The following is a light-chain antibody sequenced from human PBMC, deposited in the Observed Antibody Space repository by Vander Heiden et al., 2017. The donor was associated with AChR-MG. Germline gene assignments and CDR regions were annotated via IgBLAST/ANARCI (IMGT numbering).Light chain of an antibody. CDR2: WAS. Sequence: DIVMTQSPDSLAVSLGERATINCKSSQSVLYSSSNQNFLAWYQQKPGQPPKLLIYWASTRESGVPDRISGSGSGTDFTLTISSLQAEDVAVYYCQQYYATPYTFGQGTQLEIK. CDR3: QQYYATPYT. V-gene: IGKV4-1*01. J-gene: IGKJ2*01. CDR1: QSVLYSSSNQNF.